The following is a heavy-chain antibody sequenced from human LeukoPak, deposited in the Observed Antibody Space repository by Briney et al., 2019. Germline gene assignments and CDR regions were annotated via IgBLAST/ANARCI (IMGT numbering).Heavy chain of an antibody. Sequence: GGSLKLSCAASGFTFSGSAVHWVRQASGKGLEWVGRIRGRANNYATAYGASVKGRFTVSRDDSKNTAYLQMNSLKTEDTAVYYCTRSVDIVADYWGQGTLVTVSS. CDR2: IRGRANNYAT. J-gene: IGHJ4*02. CDR3: TRSVDIVADY. V-gene: IGHV3-73*01. CDR1: GFTFSGSA. D-gene: IGHD5-12*01.